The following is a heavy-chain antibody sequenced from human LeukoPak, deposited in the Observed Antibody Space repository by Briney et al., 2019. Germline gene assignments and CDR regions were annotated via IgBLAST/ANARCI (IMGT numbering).Heavy chain of an antibody. CDR1: GFTFSSYE. CDR2: ISSSGSTI. Sequence: GGSLRLSCAASGFTFSSYEMNWVRQAPGKGLEWVSYISSSGSTIYYADSVKGRFTISRDNAKNSLYLQMNSLSAEDTAVYYCARDDIVATISQVPYGMDVWGKGTTVTASS. CDR3: ARDDIVATISQVPYGMDV. V-gene: IGHV3-48*03. D-gene: IGHD5-12*01. J-gene: IGHJ6*04.